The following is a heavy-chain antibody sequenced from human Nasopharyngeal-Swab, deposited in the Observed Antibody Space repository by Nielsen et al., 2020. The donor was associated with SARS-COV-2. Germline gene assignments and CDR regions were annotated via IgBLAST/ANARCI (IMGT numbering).Heavy chain of an antibody. V-gene: IGHV1-69*01. CDR2: IIPIFGTA. J-gene: IGHJ3*02. D-gene: IGHD1-1*01. Sequence: WVRQAPGQGLEWMGGIIPIFGTANYAQKFQGRVTITADESTSTAYMELSSLRSEDTAVYYCARGFWGRTTGTTRYGAFDIWGQGTMVTVSS. CDR3: ARGFWGRTTGTTRYGAFDI.